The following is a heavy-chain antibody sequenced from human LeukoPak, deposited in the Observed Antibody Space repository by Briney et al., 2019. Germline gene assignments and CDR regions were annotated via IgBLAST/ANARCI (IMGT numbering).Heavy chain of an antibody. V-gene: IGHV4-34*01. CDR1: GGSFSGYY. Sequence: PSETLSLTCAVYGGSFSGYYWSWIRQPPGKGLEWIGEINHSGSTNYNPSLKSRVTISVDTSKNQFSLKLSSVTAADTAVYYCARDTRSGRLFDYWGQGTLVTVSS. J-gene: IGHJ4*02. CDR3: ARDTRSGRLFDY. D-gene: IGHD3-3*01. CDR2: INHSGST.